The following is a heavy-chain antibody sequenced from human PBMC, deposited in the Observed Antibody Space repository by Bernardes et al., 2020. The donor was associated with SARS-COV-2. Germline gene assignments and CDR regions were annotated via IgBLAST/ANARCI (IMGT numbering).Heavy chain of an antibody. Sequence: GGSLRLSCAASGFTFSDYYMDWVRQAPGKGLEWVGRSRNKTNSYTTAYAASVKGRFTISRDASKNSLYLQMNSLKSEDTAVYYCTRYSSGQTHYYGMDVWGQGTTVTVSS. V-gene: IGHV3-72*01. D-gene: IGHD6-19*01. J-gene: IGHJ6*02. CDR1: GFTFSDYY. CDR2: SRNKTNSYTT. CDR3: TRYSSGQTHYYGMDV.